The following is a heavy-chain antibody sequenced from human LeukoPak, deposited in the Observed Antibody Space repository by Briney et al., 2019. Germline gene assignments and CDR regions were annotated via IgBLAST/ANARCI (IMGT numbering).Heavy chain of an antibody. CDR2: ISTRGGTT. D-gene: IGHD3-3*01. Sequence: GGSLRLSCAASGFTFSNYAMSWVRQAPGKGLEWVSAISTRGGTTYYADSVKGRFTISRDNAKNSLYLQMNSLRAEDTAVYYCARVEESASFDPWGQGTLVTVSS. V-gene: IGHV3-23*01. CDR3: ARVEESASFDP. J-gene: IGHJ5*02. CDR1: GFTFSNYA.